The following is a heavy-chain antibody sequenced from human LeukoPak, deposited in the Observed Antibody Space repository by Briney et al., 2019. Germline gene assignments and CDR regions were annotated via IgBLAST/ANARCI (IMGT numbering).Heavy chain of an antibody. CDR2: ISAGATRT. J-gene: IGHJ4*02. D-gene: IGHD4-17*01. V-gene: IGHV3-23*01. CDR3: ARVSPNTVTTLQYFGY. CDR1: GFNFRNYA. Sequence: GGSLRLSCTASGFNFRNYAMAWVRQAPGKGLEWVSGISAGATRTYYAASVRGRFTISRDNSQNTLYLHMNSLRAEDTAVYYCARVSPNTVTTLQYFGYWGQGTLVTVSS.